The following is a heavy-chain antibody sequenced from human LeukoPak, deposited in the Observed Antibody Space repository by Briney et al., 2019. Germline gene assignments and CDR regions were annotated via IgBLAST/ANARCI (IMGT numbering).Heavy chain of an antibody. CDR1: GGSFSGYY. CDR2: INHSGST. J-gene: IGHJ4*02. Sequence: SETLSLTCAVYGGSFSGYYWSWIRQPPGMGLEWIGEINHSGSTNYNPSLKSRVTISVDTSKNQFSLKLSSVTAADTAVYYCARGNLGDYDFWSGYLRDWGQGTLVTVSS. CDR3: ARGNLGDYDFWSGYLRD. D-gene: IGHD3-3*01. V-gene: IGHV4-34*01.